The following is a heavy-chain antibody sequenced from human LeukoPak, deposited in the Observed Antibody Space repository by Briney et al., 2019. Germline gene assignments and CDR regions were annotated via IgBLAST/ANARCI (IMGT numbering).Heavy chain of an antibody. CDR1: GFTFSSYG. D-gene: IGHD5-24*01. V-gene: IGHV3-30*03. CDR2: ISYDGSNK. Sequence: GGSLRLSCAASGFTFSSYGMHWVRQAPGKGLEWVAVISYDGSNKYYADSVKGRFTISRDNSKNTLYLQMNSLRAEDTAVYYCARAVQPGPNRLQLQLPDAFDIWGQGTMVTVSS. CDR3: ARAVQPGPNRLQLQLPDAFDI. J-gene: IGHJ3*02.